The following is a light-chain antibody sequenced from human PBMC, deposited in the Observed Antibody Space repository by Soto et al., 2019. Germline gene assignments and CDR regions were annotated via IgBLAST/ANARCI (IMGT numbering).Light chain of an antibody. CDR3: SSYRSSSTLDYV. CDR2: GVS. J-gene: IGLJ1*01. CDR1: SSDVGGYNY. V-gene: IGLV2-14*01. Sequence: QSVLTQPASVSGSPGQSLTISCTGTSSDVGGYNYVSWYQQHPGKAPNLIIYGVSNRPSGVSNRFSGSKSGNTASLTISGLQAEDEADYYCSSYRSSSTLDYVFGTGTKATVL.